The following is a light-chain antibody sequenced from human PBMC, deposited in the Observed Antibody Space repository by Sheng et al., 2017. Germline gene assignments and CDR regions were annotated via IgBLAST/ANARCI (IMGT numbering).Light chain of an antibody. J-gene: IGKJ1*01. CDR3: LQCNSWRS. CDR1: QSVRSN. CDR2: DAS. V-gene: IGKV3-15*01. Sequence: EIVLTQSPGTLSLSPGERVTLSCRASQSVRSNLAWYQHKPGQPPRLLIYDASTRATGVPARFSGSGSGTEFTLTISSLQSEDFAVYYCLQCNSWRSFGQGTKVEIK.